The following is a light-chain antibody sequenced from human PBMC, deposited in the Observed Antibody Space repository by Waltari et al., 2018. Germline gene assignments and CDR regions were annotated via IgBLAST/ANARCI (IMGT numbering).Light chain of an antibody. CDR1: SSDVGGYNY. J-gene: IGLJ2*01. Sequence: QSALTQPPSASGSPGQSVTISCTGTSSDVGGYNYVSWYQQHPGKAPKLMIYEVNNRPSGVPVRFSCSKSGNTASLTCSGLQAEDEADYYCSSYAGSNNYVLFGGGTKLTVL. CDR2: EVN. CDR3: SSYAGSNNYVL. V-gene: IGLV2-8*01.